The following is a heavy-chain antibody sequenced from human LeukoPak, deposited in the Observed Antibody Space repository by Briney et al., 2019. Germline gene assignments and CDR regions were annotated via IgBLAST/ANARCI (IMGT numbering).Heavy chain of an antibody. J-gene: IGHJ4*02. D-gene: IGHD4-17*01. Sequence: ASVKVSCKASGGTFSSYAISWVRQAPGQGLEWMGRFIPILGIANYAQKFQGRVTITADKSTSTAYMELSSLRSEDTAVYYCARINTVTKAGSDYWGQGTLVTVSS. CDR2: FIPILGIA. CDR3: ARINTVTKAGSDY. CDR1: GGTFSSYA. V-gene: IGHV1-69*04.